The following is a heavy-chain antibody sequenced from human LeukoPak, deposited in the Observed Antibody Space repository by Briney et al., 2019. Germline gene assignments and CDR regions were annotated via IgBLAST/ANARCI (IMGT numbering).Heavy chain of an antibody. J-gene: IGHJ6*02. V-gene: IGHV1-2*02. Sequence: ASVKVSCKASGYTFTGYYMHWVRQAPGQGLEWMGWINPNIGGTNYAQKSQGRVIMTRDTSISTAYMELSRLRSDDTAVYYCARSRREDDILTGFYNPYYNCAMGVWGQGTTVTVSS. CDR1: GYTFTGYY. CDR2: INPNIGGT. CDR3: ARSRREDDILTGFYNPYYNCAMGV. D-gene: IGHD3-9*01.